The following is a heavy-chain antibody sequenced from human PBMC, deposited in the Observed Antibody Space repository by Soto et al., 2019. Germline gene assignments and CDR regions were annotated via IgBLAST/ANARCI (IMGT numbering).Heavy chain of an antibody. D-gene: IGHD1-1*01. CDR2: IYYSGST. Sequence: QVQLQESGPGLVKPSQTLSLTCTVSGGSISSGGYYWSWIRQHPGKGLEWIGYIYYSGSTYYNPSRKSRVTISVNTSKNQFALKLSSVTVADTAVYYCARWPQLEPRFDYWGQGTLVTVSS. CDR1: GGSISSGGYY. V-gene: IGHV4-31*03. CDR3: ARWPQLEPRFDY. J-gene: IGHJ4*02.